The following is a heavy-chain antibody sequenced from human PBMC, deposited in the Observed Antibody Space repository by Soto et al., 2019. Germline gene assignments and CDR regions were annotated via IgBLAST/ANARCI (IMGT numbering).Heavy chain of an antibody. D-gene: IGHD4-17*01. J-gene: IGHJ4*02. CDR1: GFAFSNYA. Sequence: EVQLLESGGDLVQPGGSLRLSCAASGFAFSNYAVTWVRQAQGKGLERVSSISGSGNIIYYADSVKGRFIISRDNSKNTLYLQMNSLRAADTAVYYCAKDPNGDYIGVFDAWGQGTLVTVSS. V-gene: IGHV3-23*01. CDR2: ISGSGNII. CDR3: AKDPNGDYIGVFDA.